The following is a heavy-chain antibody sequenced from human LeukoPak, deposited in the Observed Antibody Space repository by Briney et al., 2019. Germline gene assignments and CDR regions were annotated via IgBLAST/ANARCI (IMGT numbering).Heavy chain of an antibody. Sequence: GGSLRLSCTASGFIFSNYWMHWVRHVPGKGLAWVSRVNPDGSSTNYADSVKGRFTISRDNAENTLYLQMSSLTAEDTAVYYCVRDPTYYYDSSGSPTLNWFDTWGQGTLVTVSS. V-gene: IGHV3-74*01. CDR2: VNPDGSST. D-gene: IGHD3-22*01. J-gene: IGHJ5*02. CDR3: VRDPTYYYDSSGSPTLNWFDT. CDR1: GFIFSNYW.